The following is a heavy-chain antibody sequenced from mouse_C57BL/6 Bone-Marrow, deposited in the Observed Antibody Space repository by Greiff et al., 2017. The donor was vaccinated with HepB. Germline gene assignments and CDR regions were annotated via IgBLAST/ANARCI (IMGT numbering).Heavy chain of an antibody. J-gene: IGHJ4*01. CDR1: GFTFSDYG. Sequence: EVQLVESGGGLVKPGGSLKLSCAASGFTFSDYGMHWVRQAPEQGLEWVAYISSGNSTIYYADTVKGRFTISRDNAKNTLFLHMTSLRSEDTAMYYCARPAMDYGGQGTSVTVSA. CDR2: ISSGNSTI. CDR3: ARPAMDY. V-gene: IGHV5-17*01.